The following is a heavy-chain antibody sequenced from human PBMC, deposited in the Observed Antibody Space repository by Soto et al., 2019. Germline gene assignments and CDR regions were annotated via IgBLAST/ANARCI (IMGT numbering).Heavy chain of an antibody. Sequence: GASVKVSCKASGYTFTGYYMHWVRQAPGQGLEWMGWINPNSGGTNYAQKFQGWVTMTRDTSISTAYMELSRLRSDDRAVYYCARGYCSGGSCYSWDTYYFDYWGQGTLVTVS. J-gene: IGHJ4*02. CDR2: INPNSGGT. CDR1: GYTFTGYY. V-gene: IGHV1-2*04. D-gene: IGHD2-15*01. CDR3: ARGYCSGGSCYSWDTYYFDY.